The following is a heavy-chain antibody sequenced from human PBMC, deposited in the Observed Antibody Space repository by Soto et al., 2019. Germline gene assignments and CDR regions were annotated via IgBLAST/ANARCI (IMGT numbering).Heavy chain of an antibody. CDR3: ARGGGVGVAGSAAFDM. CDR2: INPATGAA. D-gene: IGHD3-3*01. CDR1: GYPVTAYY. Sequence: QLHLMQSGAVVKKPGASVTVSCSASGYPVTAYYMHWVRQAPGRGLEWMGGINPATGAAKYTQTFQGRVTMSRDTSPSTVFRELSGLTSEDTAVFYGARGGGVGVAGSAAFDMWGQGTLVTVSS. J-gene: IGHJ3*02. V-gene: IGHV1-2*02.